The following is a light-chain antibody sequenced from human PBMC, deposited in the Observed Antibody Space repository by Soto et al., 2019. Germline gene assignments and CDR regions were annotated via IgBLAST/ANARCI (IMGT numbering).Light chain of an antibody. J-gene: IGKJ5*01. V-gene: IGKV3-11*01. Sequence: EIVLTQSPATLSLSPGQRSTVFCRPSQNVATYLAWYQQKPGHAPRLLIYDASNRATGSPARFSGSRSWTNFTINISSLEPEEFAVYYCQQRNNWPAISFGQGTRLEIK. CDR2: DAS. CDR1: QNVATY. CDR3: QQRNNWPAIS.